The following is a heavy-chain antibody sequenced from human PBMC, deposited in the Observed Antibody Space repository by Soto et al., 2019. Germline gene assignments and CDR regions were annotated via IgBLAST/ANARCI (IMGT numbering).Heavy chain of an antibody. J-gene: IGHJ6*02. CDR1: GASFSGYD. CDR3: ARARITMVRGVIYYYYGMDV. D-gene: IGHD3-10*01. V-gene: IGHV4-34*01. Sequence: SDTLSLTCAVYGASFSGYDWSWIRQPPGKGLEWIGEINHSGSTNYNPSLKSRVTISVDTSKNQFSLKLSSVTAADTAVYYCARARITMVRGVIYYYYGMDVWGQGTTVT. CDR2: INHSGST.